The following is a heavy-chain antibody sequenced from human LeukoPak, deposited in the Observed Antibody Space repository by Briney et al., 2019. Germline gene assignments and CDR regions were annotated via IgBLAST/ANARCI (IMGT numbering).Heavy chain of an antibody. CDR1: GGSISSSSYY. D-gene: IGHD3-3*01. CDR2: IYYSGST. J-gene: IGHJ4*02. CDR3: ARGRDYDFWSGYPLFDY. V-gene: IGHV4-61*05. Sequence: SETLSLTCTVSGGSISSSSYYWGWIRQPPGKGLEWIGYIYYSGSTNYNPSLKSRVTISVDTSKNQFSLKLSSVTAADTAVYYCARGRDYDFWSGYPLFDYWGQGTLVTVSS.